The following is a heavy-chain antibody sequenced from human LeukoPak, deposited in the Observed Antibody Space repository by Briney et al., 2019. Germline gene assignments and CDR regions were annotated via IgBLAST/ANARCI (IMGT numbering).Heavy chain of an antibody. CDR1: GGTFSSYA. J-gene: IGHJ4*02. CDR3: ARAVVVTARTYYFDY. D-gene: IGHD2-21*02. Sequence: GASVKVSCKASGGTFSSYAISWVRQAPGQGLEWMGGIIPIFGTANYAQKFQGRVTTTADESTSTAYMELSSLRSEDTAVYYCARAVVVTARTYYFDYWGQGTLVTVSS. CDR2: IIPIFGTA. V-gene: IGHV1-69*13.